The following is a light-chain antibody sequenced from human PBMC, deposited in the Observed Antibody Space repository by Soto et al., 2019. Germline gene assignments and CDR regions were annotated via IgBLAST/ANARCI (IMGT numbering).Light chain of an antibody. CDR3: QQRRNWPYLT. CDR1: ESVSTY. V-gene: IGKV3-11*01. CDR2: HAS. Sequence: DIVLTQSPATLSLSPGERATLSCRASESVSTYLAWYQHKPGQAPRLLINHASNRATGIPDRFSGSGSGTDFTLIISSLEPEDFAVYYCQQRRNWPYLTFGGRTKVEIK. J-gene: IGKJ4*01.